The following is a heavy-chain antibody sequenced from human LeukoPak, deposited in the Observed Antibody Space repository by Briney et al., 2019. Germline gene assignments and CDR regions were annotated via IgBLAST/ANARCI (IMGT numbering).Heavy chain of an antibody. V-gene: IGHV3-33*01. Sequence: GGSLRLSCAASGFTFSSYGMHWVRQAPGKGLEWVAVIWYDGSNKYYADSVKGRFTISRDNSKNTLYLQMNSLRAEDTAVYYCASRRLNDYGDYDAFDYWGQGTLVTVSS. J-gene: IGHJ4*02. CDR3: ASRRLNDYGDYDAFDY. CDR1: GFTFSSYG. D-gene: IGHD4-17*01. CDR2: IWYDGSNK.